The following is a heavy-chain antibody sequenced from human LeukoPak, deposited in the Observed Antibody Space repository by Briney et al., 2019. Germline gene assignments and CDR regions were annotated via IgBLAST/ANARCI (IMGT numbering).Heavy chain of an antibody. Sequence: PGGSLRLSCAASGFTFSSYPMHWVRQAPGKGLEWVAVISYDGSNKYYADSVKGRFTISRDNSKNTLYLQMNSLRAEDTAVYYCAKRGYNSGWTSFDFWGQGTLVTVSS. CDR2: ISYDGSNK. J-gene: IGHJ5*01. V-gene: IGHV3-30-3*02. CDR1: GFTFSSYP. D-gene: IGHD6-19*01. CDR3: AKRGYNSGWTSFDF.